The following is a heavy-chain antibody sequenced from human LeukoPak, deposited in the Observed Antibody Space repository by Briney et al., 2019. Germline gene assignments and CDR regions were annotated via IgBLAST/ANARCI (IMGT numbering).Heavy chain of an antibody. CDR3: AKRDSGGFPDY. D-gene: IGHD2-15*01. CDR2: TSYDEYYN. J-gene: IGHJ4*02. V-gene: IGHV3-30*18. Sequence: GGSLRLSCAASGFTFSSYGMHWVRQAPGKGLEWVAVTSYDEYYNFYADSVKGRFTISRDNSKNTLYLQMNSLRAEDTAVYYCAKRDSGGFPDYWGQGTLVTVSS. CDR1: GFTFSSYG.